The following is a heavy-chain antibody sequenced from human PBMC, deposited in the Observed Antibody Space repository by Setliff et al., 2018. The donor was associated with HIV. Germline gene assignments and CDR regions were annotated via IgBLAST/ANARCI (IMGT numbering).Heavy chain of an antibody. Sequence: SETLSLTCAVYGGSLTNYYWSWIRKSAGKGLEWIGRIYATGGTNYNPSLKSRVTISLATSTNQFSLRLSSLTAADTAVYYCARDCPYGSGSYYPYYYHYYMDVWGKGTTVTVSS. CDR2: IYATGGT. V-gene: IGHV4-4*07. D-gene: IGHD3-10*01. CDR1: GGSLTNYY. CDR3: ARDCPYGSGSYYPYYYHYYMDV. J-gene: IGHJ6*03.